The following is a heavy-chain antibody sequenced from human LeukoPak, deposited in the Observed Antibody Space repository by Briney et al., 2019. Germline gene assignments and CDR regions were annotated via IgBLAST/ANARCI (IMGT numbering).Heavy chain of an antibody. D-gene: IGHD3-22*01. Sequence: GGSLRLSCAASGFTFDDYAMHWVRQAPGKGLEWVSGISWNSGSIGYADSVKGRFTISRDNAKNSLYLQMNSLRAEDTALYYCAKDFGYYYDSSGYYYVGPGFDYWGQGTLVTVSS. J-gene: IGHJ4*02. CDR1: GFTFDDYA. CDR3: AKDFGYYYDSSGYYYVGPGFDY. V-gene: IGHV3-9*01. CDR2: ISWNSGSI.